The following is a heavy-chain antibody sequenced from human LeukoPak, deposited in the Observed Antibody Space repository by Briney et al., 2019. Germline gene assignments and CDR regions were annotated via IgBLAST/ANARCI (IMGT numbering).Heavy chain of an antibody. V-gene: IGHV1-18*01. CDR3: ARGCSSTSCYAGYYYYGMDV. Sequence: GASVKVSCKASGYTFTSYGISWVRQAPGQGLEWMGWISAYNGNTNYAQKLQGRVTMTTDTSTSTAYMELRSLRSDDTAVYYCARGCSSTSCYAGYYYYGMDVWGQGTTVTVSS. CDR1: GYTFTSYG. CDR2: ISAYNGNT. D-gene: IGHD2-2*01. J-gene: IGHJ6*02.